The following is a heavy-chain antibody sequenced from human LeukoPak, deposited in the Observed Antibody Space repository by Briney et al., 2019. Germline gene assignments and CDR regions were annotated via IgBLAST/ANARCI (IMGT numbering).Heavy chain of an antibody. CDR2: IKQDGSEK. D-gene: IGHD3-10*01. CDR3: ARTETLWFGELFPDY. Sequence: PGGSLRLSCAGSGFTFSSYWMSWVRQAPGKGLEWVANIKQDGSEKYYVDSVKGRFTISRDNAKNSLYLQMNSLRAEDTAVYYCARTETLWFGELFPDYWGQGTLVTVSS. J-gene: IGHJ4*02. CDR1: GFTFSSYW. V-gene: IGHV3-7*01.